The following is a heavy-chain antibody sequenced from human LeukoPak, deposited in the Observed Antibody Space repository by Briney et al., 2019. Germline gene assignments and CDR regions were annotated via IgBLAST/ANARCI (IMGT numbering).Heavy chain of an antibody. CDR2: IYYSGST. V-gene: IGHV4-39*07. CDR3: ASFRRETHDAFDI. J-gene: IGHJ3*02. Sequence: PSETLSLTCTVSGGSISSDNYYWGWIRQPPGKGLEWIGSIYYSGSTYYNPSLKSRVTISVDTSKNQFSLKLSSVTAADTAVYYCASFRRETHDAFDIWGQGTMVTVSS. CDR1: GGSISSDNYY.